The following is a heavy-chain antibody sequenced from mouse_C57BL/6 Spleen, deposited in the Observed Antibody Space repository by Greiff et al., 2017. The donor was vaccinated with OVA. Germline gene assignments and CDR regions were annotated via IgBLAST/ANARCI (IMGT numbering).Heavy chain of an antibody. V-gene: IGHV5-17*01. CDR1: GFTFSDYG. CDR2: ISSGSSTI. D-gene: IGHD2-2*01. Sequence: DVKLVESGGGLVKPGGSLKLSCAASGFTFSDYGMHWVRQAPEKGLEWVAYISSGSSTIYYADTVKGRFTISRDNAKNTLFLQMTSLRSEDTAMYYCARVGYPLYAMDYWGQGTSVTVSS. CDR3: ARVGYPLYAMDY. J-gene: IGHJ4*01.